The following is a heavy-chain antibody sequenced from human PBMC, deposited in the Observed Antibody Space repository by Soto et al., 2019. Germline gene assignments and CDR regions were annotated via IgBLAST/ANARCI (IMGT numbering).Heavy chain of an antibody. CDR1: GLNFIGYG. J-gene: IGHJ6*02. CDR3: ARDHPDPARMDV. V-gene: IGHV3-21*01. CDR2: ISSSSSYI. Sequence: GGSMIVSCAASGLNFIGYGRNWVRQAPGKGLEWVSSISSSSSYIYYADSVKGRFTISRDNAKNSLYLQMNSLRAEDTAVYYCARDHPDPARMDVWGQGTTVTVSS.